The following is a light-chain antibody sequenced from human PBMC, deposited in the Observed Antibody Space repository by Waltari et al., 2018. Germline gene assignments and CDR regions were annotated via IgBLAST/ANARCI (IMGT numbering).Light chain of an antibody. CDR1: QGSSSW. J-gene: IGKJ2*01. CDR2: KAS. V-gene: IGKV1-5*03. Sequence: DTQMTQSPSTLSSSVGARVTIPCRASQGSSSWLPWYQQKPGKAPKRLIYKASSLESGVPSRFSGSGSGTEFTLTISSLQPDDFATYYCQQYNSYPYTFGQGTKLEIK. CDR3: QQYNSYPYT.